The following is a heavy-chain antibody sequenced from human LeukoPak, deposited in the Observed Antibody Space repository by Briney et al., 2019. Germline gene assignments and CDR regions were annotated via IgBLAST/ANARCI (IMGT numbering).Heavy chain of an antibody. Sequence: GGSLRLSCAASGFTSSSYWMHWVRQVPGKGLVWVSRISGDGTARNYADSVKGRFTISRDDAKNTVDLQMNSLRVEDTAVYYCARGRPHGNDYWGQGTLVTVSS. CDR2: ISGDGTAR. J-gene: IGHJ4*02. CDR3: ARGRPHGNDY. CDR1: GFTSSSYW. V-gene: IGHV3-74*01. D-gene: IGHD4-23*01.